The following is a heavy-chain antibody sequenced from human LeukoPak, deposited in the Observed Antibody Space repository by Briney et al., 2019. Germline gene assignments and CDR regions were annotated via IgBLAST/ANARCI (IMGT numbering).Heavy chain of an antibody. V-gene: IGHV4-59*01. Sequence: SETLSLTCTVSGGSISSYYWSWIRQPPGKGLEWIGYIYYSGSTNYNPSLKSRVTISVDTSKNQSSLKLSSVTAADTAVYYCARGGYSYGLFDYWGQGTLVTVSS. CDR2: IYYSGST. CDR3: ARGGYSYGLFDY. CDR1: GGSISSYY. D-gene: IGHD5-18*01. J-gene: IGHJ4*02.